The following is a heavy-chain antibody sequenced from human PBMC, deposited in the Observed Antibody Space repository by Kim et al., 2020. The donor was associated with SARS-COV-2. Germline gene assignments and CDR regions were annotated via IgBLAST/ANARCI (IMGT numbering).Heavy chain of an antibody. D-gene: IGHD2-2*01. CDR3: ATGRLDIVVVPAAAPPYYGMDV. CDR2: IYYSGST. J-gene: IGHJ6*02. V-gene: IGHV4-31*03. Sequence: SETLSLTCTVSGGSISSGGYYWSWIRQHPGKGLEWIGYIYYSGSTYYNPSLKSRVTISVDTSKNQFSLKLSSVTAADTAVYYCATGRLDIVVVPAAAPPYYGMDVWGQGTTVTVSS. CDR1: GGSISSGGYY.